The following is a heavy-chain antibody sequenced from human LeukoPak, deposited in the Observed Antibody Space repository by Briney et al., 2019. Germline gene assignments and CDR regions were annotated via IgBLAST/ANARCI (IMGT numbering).Heavy chain of an antibody. CDR3: ARSSLYSSSWYEPPSLGEDY. D-gene: IGHD6-13*01. CDR2: IIPIFGTA. CDR1: GGTFSSYA. J-gene: IGHJ4*02. Sequence: SVKVSCKASGGTFSSYAISWVRQAPGQGLEWMGGIIPIFGTANYAQKFQGRVTITADESTSTAYMELSSPRSEDTAVYYWARSSLYSSSWYEPPSLGEDYWGQGTLVTVSS. V-gene: IGHV1-69*01.